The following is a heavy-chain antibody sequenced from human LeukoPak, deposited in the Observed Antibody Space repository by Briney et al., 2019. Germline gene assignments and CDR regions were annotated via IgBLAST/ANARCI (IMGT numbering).Heavy chain of an antibody. CDR1: GYTFTDYY. J-gene: IGHJ6*03. D-gene: IGHD3-10*01. CDR2: INPNSGDT. CDR3: ARDPLFYYGSGSYRYYYMDV. V-gene: IGHV1-2*02. Sequence: ASVKVSCKASGYTFTDYYMHWVRQAPGQGLEWMGWINPNSGDTNFAQKFQGRVTMTRDTSINTAYMELSRLRSEDTAVYYCARDPLFYYGSGSYRYYYMDVWGKGTTVTISS.